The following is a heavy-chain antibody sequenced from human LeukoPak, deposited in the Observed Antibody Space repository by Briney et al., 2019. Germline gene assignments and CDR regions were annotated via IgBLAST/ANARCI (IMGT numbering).Heavy chain of an antibody. V-gene: IGHV3-11*05. D-gene: IGHD2-8*02. Sequence: GGCLRLSCAASGFTFSDYYMIWIRRAPGKGVEWGSFLCPDSGYTNSADSVKGRFTISRDNAKKSLFLQMHSLRAEDTAVYYCARGDMGTETSSNAFDIWGQGTMVTVSS. J-gene: IGHJ3*02. CDR2: LCPDSGYT. CDR1: GFTFSDYY. CDR3: ARGDMGTETSSNAFDI.